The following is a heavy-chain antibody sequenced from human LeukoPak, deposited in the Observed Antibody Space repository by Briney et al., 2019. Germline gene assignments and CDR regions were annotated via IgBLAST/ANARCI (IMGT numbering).Heavy chain of an antibody. CDR2: ISGSGGST. CDR1: GFTFNSYA. Sequence: PGGSLRLSCAASGFTFNSYAMSWVRQAPGKGLEWVSTISGSGGSTYYADSVKGRFTISRDNSKNTLYLQMESLRVEDTAVYSCAKDLPDFFDYWGQGTVVIVSS. V-gene: IGHV3-23*01. CDR3: AKDLPDFFDY. J-gene: IGHJ4*02.